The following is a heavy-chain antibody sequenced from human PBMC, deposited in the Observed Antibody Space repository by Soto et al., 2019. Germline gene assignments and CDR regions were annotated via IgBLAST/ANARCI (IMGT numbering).Heavy chain of an antibody. CDR2: INHSGST. CDR1: GGSFSGYY. D-gene: IGHD3-3*01. CDR3: ARFTPSYDLARYYYYYGMDV. J-gene: IGHJ6*02. V-gene: IGHV4-34*01. Sequence: SETLSLTCAVYGGSFSGYYWSWIRQPPGKGLEWIGEINHSGSTNYNPSLKSRVTISVDTSKNQFSLKLSSVTAADTAVHYCARFTPSYDLARYYYYYGMDVWGQGTTVTVSS.